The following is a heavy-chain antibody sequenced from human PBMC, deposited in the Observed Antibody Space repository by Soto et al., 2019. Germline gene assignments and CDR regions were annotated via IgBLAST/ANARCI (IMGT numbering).Heavy chain of an antibody. CDR2: ISSSSSFI. CDR1: RLTIRSNY. V-gene: IGHV3-21*01. Sequence: GGSLRLSCAASRLTIRSNYMSWVRQAPGRGLEWVSSISSSSSFIYYADSAKGRFTISRDNAKNSLYLEMDSLRAEDTAVYYCARVYYYGMDVWGQGTTVTVSS. CDR3: ARVYYYGMDV. J-gene: IGHJ6*02.